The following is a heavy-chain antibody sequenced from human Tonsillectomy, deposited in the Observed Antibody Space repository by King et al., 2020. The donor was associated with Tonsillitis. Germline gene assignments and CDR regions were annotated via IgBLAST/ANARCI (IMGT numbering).Heavy chain of an antibody. CDR3: ARARYSNFAANYYYVDV. J-gene: IGHJ6*03. CDR2: MHTSGTT. V-gene: IGHV4-61*02. CDR1: GGSIRGGSFY. D-gene: IGHD4-11*01. Sequence: VQLQESGPGLVKPSQTLSLSCTVSGGSIRGGSFYWTWIRQPAGKGLECIGRMHTSGTTNYSPSLRGRVTMSIDTSKSQFSLNLTSVTAADTAVYYCARARYSNFAANYYYVDVWGKGTTVTVSS.